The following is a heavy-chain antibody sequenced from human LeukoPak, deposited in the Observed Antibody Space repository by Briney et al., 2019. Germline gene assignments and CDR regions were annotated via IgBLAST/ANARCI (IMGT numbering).Heavy chain of an antibody. CDR3: ARDPPGYYDSSGYYFGHPKDY. CDR1: GFTVSSNY. J-gene: IGHJ4*02. V-gene: IGHV3-66*02. D-gene: IGHD3-22*01. CDR2: IYSGGST. Sequence: GGSLRLSCAASGFTVSSNYMSWVRQAPGKGLEWVSVIYSGGSTYYADSVKGRFTISRDNSKNTLYLQMNSLRAEDTAVYYCARDPPGYYDSSGYYFGHPKDYWGQGTLVTVSS.